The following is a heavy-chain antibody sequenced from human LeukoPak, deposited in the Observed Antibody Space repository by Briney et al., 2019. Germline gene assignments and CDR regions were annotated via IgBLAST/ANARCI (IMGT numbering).Heavy chain of an antibody. CDR2: IDPNSGGT. V-gene: IGHV1-2*02. Sequence: ASVKVSCKASGYTFTGYYMHWVRQAPGQGLEWMGWIDPNSGGTNYAQKFQGRVTMTRDTSISTAYMELSRLRSDDTAVYYCARIAIPGRHYFDPWGQGTLVTVSS. J-gene: IGHJ5*01. CDR1: GYTFTGYY. D-gene: IGHD6-13*01. CDR3: ARIAIPGRHYFDP.